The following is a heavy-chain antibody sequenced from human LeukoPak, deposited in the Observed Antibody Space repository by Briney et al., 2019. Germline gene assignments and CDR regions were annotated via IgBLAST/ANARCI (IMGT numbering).Heavy chain of an antibody. J-gene: IGHJ5*02. D-gene: IGHD2-2*01. CDR3: ARGWDIVVVPAAIPWFDP. Sequence: SETLSLTCTVSGGSISSGGYYWSWIRQHPGKGLEWIGHIYYSGSTYYNPSLKSRVTISVDTSKNQFSLKLSSVTAADTAVYYCARGWDIVVVPAAIPWFDPWGQGTLVTVSS. CDR2: IYYSGST. CDR1: GGSISSGGYY. V-gene: IGHV4-31*03.